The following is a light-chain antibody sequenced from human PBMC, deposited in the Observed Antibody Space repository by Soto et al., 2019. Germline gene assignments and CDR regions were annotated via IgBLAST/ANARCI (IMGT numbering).Light chain of an antibody. J-gene: IGKJ1*01. Sequence: EIVFTQSPGTLPLSPGERATLSCRASQSVSSSYLAWYQQKPGQAPRLLVYGASSRATGIPDRFSGSGSGTDFTLTISRLEPEDFAVYYCQQYGSSGTFGQGTKVDIK. CDR3: QQYGSSGT. CDR2: GAS. CDR1: QSVSSSY. V-gene: IGKV3-20*01.